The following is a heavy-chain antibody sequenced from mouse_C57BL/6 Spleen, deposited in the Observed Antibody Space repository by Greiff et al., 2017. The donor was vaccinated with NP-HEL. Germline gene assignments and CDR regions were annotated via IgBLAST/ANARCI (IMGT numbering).Heavy chain of an antibody. V-gene: IGHV3-6*01. CDR1: GYSITSGYY. Sequence: EVQLVESGPGLVKPSQSLSLTCSVTGYSITSGYYWNWIRQFPGNKLEWMGYKSYDGSNNYNPSLKNRISITRDTSKNQFFLKLNSVTTEDTATYYCARNYYGSSPWFAYWGQGTLVTVSA. CDR2: KSYDGSN. D-gene: IGHD1-1*01. CDR3: ARNYYGSSPWFAY. J-gene: IGHJ3*01.